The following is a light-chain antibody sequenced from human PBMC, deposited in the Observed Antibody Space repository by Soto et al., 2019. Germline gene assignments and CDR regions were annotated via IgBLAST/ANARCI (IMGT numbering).Light chain of an antibody. J-gene: IGLJ2*01. Sequence: QSALTQPASVSGSPGQSIAISCTGTSSDVGAYDYVSWYQQHPGKAPKLMIYDVKYRPSGVSNRFSGSKSGNTASLTISGLQAEDEADYYCSSYTSSSSLIFGGGTKVTVL. CDR3: SSYTSSSSLI. V-gene: IGLV2-14*01. CDR1: SSDVGAYDY. CDR2: DVK.